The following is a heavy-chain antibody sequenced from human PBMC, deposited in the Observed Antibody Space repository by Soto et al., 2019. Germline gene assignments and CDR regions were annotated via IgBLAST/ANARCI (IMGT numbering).Heavy chain of an antibody. CDR2: ISTYNGNT. Sequence: ASVKVSCKASGYTFTTYGVSWVRQAPGQGLEWMGWISTYNGNTQFAQKFQGRVTMTTDTSASTAYMELRSLTSDDTAVYYCARDWSEEVLPDYWGQGTLVTVSS. CDR3: ARDWSEEVLPDY. D-gene: IGHD3-10*01. V-gene: IGHV1-18*01. J-gene: IGHJ4*02. CDR1: GYTFTTYG.